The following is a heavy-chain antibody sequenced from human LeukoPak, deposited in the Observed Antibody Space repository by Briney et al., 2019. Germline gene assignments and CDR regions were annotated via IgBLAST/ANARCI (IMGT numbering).Heavy chain of an antibody. CDR2: IHPSTGDT. J-gene: IGHJ1*01. D-gene: IGHD3-22*01. V-gene: IGHV1-2*02. CDR3: ARGPPGGGFSSGQKYFQH. Sequence: ASVKVSCKASGYTFTGSYMHWVRQAPGQGLEWMGWIHPSTGDTNYAQKFQGRVTMTRDTSISTAYMELSRLTSDDTAVYYCARGPPGGGFSSGQKYFQHWGQGTLVTVSS. CDR1: GYTFTGSY.